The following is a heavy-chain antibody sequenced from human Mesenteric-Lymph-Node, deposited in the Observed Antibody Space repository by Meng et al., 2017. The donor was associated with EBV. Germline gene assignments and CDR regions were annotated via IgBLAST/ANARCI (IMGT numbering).Heavy chain of an antibody. D-gene: IGHD3-10*01. Sequence: QVQLVESGXGVVQPGRXMRLSCAASGFTFSRYGMNWVRQAPGKGLKWVAVIWYDGSNKYYGDSVKGRFTISRDNSKNTRYLQMNSLRAEDTAVYYCARGGSGSHNWFDPWGKGALVTVSS. V-gene: IGHV3-33*01. CDR2: IWYDGSNK. CDR3: ARGGSGSHNWFDP. CDR1: GFTFSRYG. J-gene: IGHJ5*02.